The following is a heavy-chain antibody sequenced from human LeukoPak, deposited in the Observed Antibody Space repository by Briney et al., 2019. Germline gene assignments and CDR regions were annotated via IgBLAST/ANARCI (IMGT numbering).Heavy chain of an antibody. CDR3: ARVSNSGWGSRFDP. D-gene: IGHD6-19*01. Sequence: GGSLRLSCAASGFTFSSYGMHWVRQAPGKGLEWVAFIRYDGSKYYADSVKGRFTISRDNSKNTLYLQMNSLRAEDTAVYYCARVSNSGWGSRFDPWGQGTLVTVSS. V-gene: IGHV3-30*02. CDR1: GFTFSSYG. CDR2: IRYDGSK. J-gene: IGHJ5*02.